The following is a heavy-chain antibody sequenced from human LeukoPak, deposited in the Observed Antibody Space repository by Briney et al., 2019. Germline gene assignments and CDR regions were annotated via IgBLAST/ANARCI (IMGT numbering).Heavy chain of an antibody. CDR2: ISSNGGST. CDR1: GFTFSSYA. CDR3: GRGDGHYDSSGPSSY. V-gene: IGHV3-64*01. Sequence: GGSLRLSCAASGFTFSSYAMHWVRQAPGKGLEYVSAISSNGGSTYYANSVKGRFTISRDNSKNTLYLQMGSLRAEDMAVYYCGRGDGHYDSSGPSSYWGQGTLVTVSS. D-gene: IGHD3-22*01. J-gene: IGHJ4*02.